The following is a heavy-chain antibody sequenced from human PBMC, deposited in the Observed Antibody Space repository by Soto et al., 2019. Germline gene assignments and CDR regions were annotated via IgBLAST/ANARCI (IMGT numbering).Heavy chain of an antibody. D-gene: IGHD6-13*01. CDR2: IYSGGST. CDR3: SSRWQQLVPPDAFGI. J-gene: IGHJ3*02. V-gene: IGHV3-66*01. CDR1: GFTVSSNY. Sequence: GGSLRLSCAASGFTVSSNYMSWVRQAPGKGLEWVSVIYSGGSTYYADSVKGRFTISRDNSKNTLYLQMNSLRAEDTAVYYCSSRWQQLVPPDAFGIWGQGTMVTVSS.